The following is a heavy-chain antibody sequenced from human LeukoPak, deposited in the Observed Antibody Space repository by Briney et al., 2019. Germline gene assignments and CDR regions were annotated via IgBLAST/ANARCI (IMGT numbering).Heavy chain of an antibody. Sequence: SETLSLTCTVSGGFISSGGYYWSWIRQPPGKGLEWIGYIYHSGSTYYNPSLKSRVTISIDTSKNQYSLKLSSVTAADTAVYYCARRDSSGLSFPLRAAPNNWFDPWGQGTLVVVSS. CDR3: ARRDSSGLSFPLRAAPNNWFDP. CDR2: IYHSGST. V-gene: IGHV4-30-2*01. J-gene: IGHJ5*02. D-gene: IGHD3-22*01. CDR1: GGFISSGGYY.